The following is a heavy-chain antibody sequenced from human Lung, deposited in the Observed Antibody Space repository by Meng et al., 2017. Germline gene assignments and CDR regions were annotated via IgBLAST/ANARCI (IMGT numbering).Heavy chain of an antibody. CDR1: GASVGRGDHY. Sequence: SETLSLTCTVSGASVGRGDHYWTWIRQPAGKGLEWIGRLYTTGDTNYNPSLNSRVTLSLDTSKNEFSLQLRSVTAADTAVYYCVRETNEARIWRGEVSLLGPALDVWGQGNTVNGAS. CDR3: VRETNEARIWRGEVSLLGPALDV. D-gene: IGHD3-16*02. CDR2: LYTTGDT. V-gene: IGHV4-61*02. J-gene: IGHJ6*02.